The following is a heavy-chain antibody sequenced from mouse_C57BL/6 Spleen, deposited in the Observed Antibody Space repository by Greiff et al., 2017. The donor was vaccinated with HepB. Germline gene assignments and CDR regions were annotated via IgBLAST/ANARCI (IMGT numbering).Heavy chain of an antibody. CDR2: IDPSDSET. CDR3: ASGGQLGDYAMDY. Sequence: VQLQQSGAELVRPGSSVMLSCKASGYTFTSYWMHWVKQRPIQGLEWIGNIDPSDSETHYNQKFKDKATLTVDKSSSTAYMQLSSLTSEDSAVYYCASGGQLGDYAMDYWGQGTSVTVSS. J-gene: IGHJ4*01. V-gene: IGHV1-52*01. D-gene: IGHD3-3*01. CDR1: GYTFTSYW.